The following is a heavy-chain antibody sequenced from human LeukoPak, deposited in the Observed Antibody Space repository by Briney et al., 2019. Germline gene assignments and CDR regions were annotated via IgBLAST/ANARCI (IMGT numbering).Heavy chain of an antibody. J-gene: IGHJ3*02. D-gene: IGHD1-26*01. Sequence: GGSLRLSCAASGFPFSTYWMHWVRQAPGKGPVWVSRISSEGIDTNYADSVKGRFTISRDNAKNTLFLQMNSLRAEDTAVYYCARAFSGVGDAYDIWGQGTMVTVSS. CDR1: GFPFSTYW. CDR2: ISSEGIDT. V-gene: IGHV3-74*01. CDR3: ARAFSGVGDAYDI.